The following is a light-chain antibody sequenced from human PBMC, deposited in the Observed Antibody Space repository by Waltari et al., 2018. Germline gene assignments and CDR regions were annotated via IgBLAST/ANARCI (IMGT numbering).Light chain of an antibody. Sequence: SFDLTQPLSVSVSLGQTARITCGGNHIGSKNVHWYLQRPGLAPVLVIYADSNRPSGIPERFSGSNSGNTATLTISRVQADDGADYYCQVWDGSTVVFGGGTKLTVV. CDR2: ADS. V-gene: IGLV3-9*01. CDR1: HIGSKN. J-gene: IGLJ2*01. CDR3: QVWDGSTVV.